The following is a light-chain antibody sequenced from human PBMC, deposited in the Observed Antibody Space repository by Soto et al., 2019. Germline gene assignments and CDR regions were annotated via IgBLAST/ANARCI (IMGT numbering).Light chain of an antibody. CDR3: QQANCFPLT. CDR2: AGS. Sequence: DIQMTQSPSSVSASVGDRVSITCRASQGISNWLAWYQQKPGRAPKLLIYAGSSLQSGVPSRFSSTGSWTDFTPPISSRLPEDVATYYCQQANCFPLTFGGGTKLEIK. V-gene: IGKV1-12*01. CDR1: QGISNW. J-gene: IGKJ4*01.